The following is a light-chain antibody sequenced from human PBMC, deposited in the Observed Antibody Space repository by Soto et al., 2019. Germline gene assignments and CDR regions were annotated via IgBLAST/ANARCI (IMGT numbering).Light chain of an antibody. Sequence: QSALTQPASVSGSPGQSITLYCTGTNSDVGGYNYVSWYQHHPGKAPKLIIYDVGNQPSGVSNRFSGSKSGNTASLTISGLQAEDEADYYCSSYTSSNTYVFGTGTKVTVL. J-gene: IGLJ1*01. CDR2: DVG. CDR3: SSYTSSNTYV. V-gene: IGLV2-14*03. CDR1: NSDVGGYNY.